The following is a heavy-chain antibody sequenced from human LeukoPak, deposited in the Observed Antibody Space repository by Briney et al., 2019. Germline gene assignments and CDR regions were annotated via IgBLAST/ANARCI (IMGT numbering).Heavy chain of an antibody. Sequence: SETLSLTCTVSGGSISSSSYYWGWIRQPPGKGLEWIGEINHSGSTNYNPSLKSRVTISVDTSKNQFSLKLSSVTAADTAVYYCARLPDYDFWSAKPEDAFDIWGQGTMVTVSS. CDR1: GGSISSSSYY. CDR2: INHSGST. J-gene: IGHJ3*02. D-gene: IGHD3-3*01. CDR3: ARLPDYDFWSAKPEDAFDI. V-gene: IGHV4-39*07.